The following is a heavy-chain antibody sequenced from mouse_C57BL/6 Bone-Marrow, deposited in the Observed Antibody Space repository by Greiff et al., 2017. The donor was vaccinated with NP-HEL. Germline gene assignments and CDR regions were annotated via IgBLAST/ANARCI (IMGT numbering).Heavy chain of an antibody. CDR1: GYTFTSYW. J-gene: IGHJ1*03. V-gene: IGHV1-64*01. CDR2: IHPNSGST. D-gene: IGHD1-1*01. Sequence: QVQLKQPGAELVKPGASVKLSCKASGYTFTSYWMHWVKQRPGQGLEWIGMIHPNSGSTNYNEKFKSKATLTVDKSSSTAYLQLSSLTSEDSAVYYCARWGNYCGPWYFDVWGTGTTVTVAS. CDR3: ARWGNYCGPWYFDV.